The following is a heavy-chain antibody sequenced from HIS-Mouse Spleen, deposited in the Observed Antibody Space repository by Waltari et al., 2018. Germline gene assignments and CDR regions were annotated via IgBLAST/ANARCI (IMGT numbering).Heavy chain of an antibody. V-gene: IGHV4-39*07. CDR2: IYYRGST. CDR3: ARESPYSSSWYDWYFDL. CDR1: GGSISSSSYY. Sequence: QLQLQESGPGLVKPSETLSLTCTVSGGSISSSSYYWGWIRQPPGKGLGWIGSIYYRGSTYYSPSLKSGVDISVDTSKNQVSLKLSSVSAADTAVYYCARESPYSSSWYDWYFDLWGRGTLVTVSS. D-gene: IGHD6-13*01. J-gene: IGHJ2*01.